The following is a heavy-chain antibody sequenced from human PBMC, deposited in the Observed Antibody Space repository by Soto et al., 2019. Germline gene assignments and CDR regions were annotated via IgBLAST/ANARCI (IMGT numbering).Heavy chain of an antibody. V-gene: IGHV4-59*01. J-gene: IGHJ4*02. CDR3: ARGREDHVDHHFGHLFDS. CDR1: GNSIRDSF. D-gene: IGHD3-10*01. Sequence: SETLSLTCTVSGNSIRDSFWSWVRQPPGKGLEWIGLVHHTGNTNYNPSLETRVTMLIDASANHFSLTLTSVTPADAAIYYCARGREDHVDHHFGHLFDSWGQGTLVTVSS. CDR2: VHHTGNT.